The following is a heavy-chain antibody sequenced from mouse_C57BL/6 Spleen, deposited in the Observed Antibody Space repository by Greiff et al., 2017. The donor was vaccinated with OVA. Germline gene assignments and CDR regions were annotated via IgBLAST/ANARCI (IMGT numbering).Heavy chain of an antibody. Sequence: VQLQQPGAELVKPGASVKMSCKASGYTFTSYWITWVKQRPGQGLEWIGDIYPGSGSTNYNEKFKSKATLTVDTSSSTAYMQLSSLTSEDSAVYYCAREEVMSLYYFDYWGQGTTLTVSS. V-gene: IGHV1-55*01. D-gene: IGHD2-13*01. J-gene: IGHJ2*01. CDR1: GYTFTSYW. CDR2: IYPGSGST. CDR3: AREEVMSLYYFDY.